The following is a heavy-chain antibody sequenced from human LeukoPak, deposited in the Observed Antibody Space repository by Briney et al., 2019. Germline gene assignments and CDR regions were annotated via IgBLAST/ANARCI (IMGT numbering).Heavy chain of an antibody. Sequence: SQTLSLTCTVSGGSISSGSYYWSWIRQPAGKGLEWIGRIYTSGSTNYNPSLKSRVTISVDTSKNQFSLKLSSVTAADTAVYYCARVGYYDSSALFDYWGQGTLVTVSS. D-gene: IGHD3-22*01. CDR1: GGSISSGSYY. CDR3: ARVGYYDSSALFDY. J-gene: IGHJ4*02. CDR2: IYTSGST. V-gene: IGHV4-61*02.